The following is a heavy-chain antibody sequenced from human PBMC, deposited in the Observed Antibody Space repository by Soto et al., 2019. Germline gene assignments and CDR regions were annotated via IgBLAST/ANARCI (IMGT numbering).Heavy chain of an antibody. V-gene: IGHV1-8*01. CDR2: MNPNSGKT. D-gene: IGHD3-3*01. Sequence: ASVKVSCKASGYTFTSYDINWVRQATGQGLEWMGWMNPNSGKTGYAQKYQGRVTMTRNTSISTAYMEMSSLRSEDTAVYYCAREFTIFGVVMAKGDYYYGMDVWGKGTTVTVSA. J-gene: IGHJ6*04. CDR1: GYTFTSYD. CDR3: AREFTIFGVVMAKGDYYYGMDV.